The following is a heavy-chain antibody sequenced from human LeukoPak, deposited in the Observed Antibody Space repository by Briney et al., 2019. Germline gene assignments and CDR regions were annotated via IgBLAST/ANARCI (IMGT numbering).Heavy chain of an antibody. J-gene: IGHJ4*02. V-gene: IGHV3-33*01. Sequence: GGSLRLSCAASGVTFSGYGMRWVRQAPGKGLEWVTVIWYDGSNKFYADSVKGRFTISRDNSKNTLYLQMNSLRAEDTAVYYCARSYRSAWYYFDYWGQGTLVTVSS. D-gene: IGHD6-19*01. CDR1: GVTFSGYG. CDR2: IWYDGSNK. CDR3: ARSYRSAWYYFDY.